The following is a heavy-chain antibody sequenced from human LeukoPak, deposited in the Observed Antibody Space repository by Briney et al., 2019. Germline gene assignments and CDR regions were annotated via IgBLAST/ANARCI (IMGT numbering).Heavy chain of an antibody. CDR2: ISYDGSNK. V-gene: IGHV3-30*18. CDR1: GFTFSSYG. D-gene: IGHD7-27*01. CDR3: AKGQGSTPGGRDV. Sequence: GGSLRLSCAASGFTFSSYGMHWVRQAPGKGLEWVAVISYDGSNKYYADSVKGRFTISRDNSKNTLYLQMNSLRAEDTAVYYWAKGQGSTPGGRDVWEKGTRVPVPS. J-gene: IGHJ6*04.